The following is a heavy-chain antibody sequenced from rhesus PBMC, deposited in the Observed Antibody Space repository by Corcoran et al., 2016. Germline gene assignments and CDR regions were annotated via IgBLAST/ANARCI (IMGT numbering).Heavy chain of an antibody. CDR1: GFSLSTSGMG. CDR3: ARVGERWLVHY. CDR2: IFWDDDK. Sequence: QVTLKESGPALVKPTQTLTLPCTFSGFSLSTSGMGVGWIRQPPGKALEWLASIFWDDDKYYRTSLKNRHTISKDTAKKQVVLTMTNMDPVDTATYYCARVGERWLVHYWGQGVLVTVSS. J-gene: IGHJ4*01. D-gene: IGHD6-37*01. V-gene: IGHV2S1*01.